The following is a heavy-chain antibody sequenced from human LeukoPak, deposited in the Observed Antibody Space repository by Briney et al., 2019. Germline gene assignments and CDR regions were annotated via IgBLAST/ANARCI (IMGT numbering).Heavy chain of an antibody. Sequence: SVKVSCKASGGTFSSYAISWVRQAPGQGLEWMGRIIPIFGTANYAQKFQGRVTITTDESTSTAYMELSSLRSEDTAVYYCASSFNDSRSYYYRIFGAFDIGGQGTVVTVSS. CDR2: IIPIFGTA. CDR3: ASSFNDSRSYYYRIFGAFDI. D-gene: IGHD3-10*01. V-gene: IGHV1-69*05. J-gene: IGHJ3*02. CDR1: GGTFSSYA.